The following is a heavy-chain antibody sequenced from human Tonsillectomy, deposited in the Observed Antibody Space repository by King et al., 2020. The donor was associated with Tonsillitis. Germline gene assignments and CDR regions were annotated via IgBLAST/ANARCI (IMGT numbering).Heavy chain of an antibody. D-gene: IGHD2-2*01. CDR3: SRAEKDQLLPNYYYDYYMDV. CDR2: IYYSGST. V-gene: IGHV4-28*03. J-gene: IGHJ6*03. Sequence: QLQESGPGLVKPPDTLSLTCAVSGYSISTSHWWGWIRQPPGKGLEWIGYIYYSGSTSYNPSLKSPVTMSVDTSKNQFSPKLSSVTAVDTAVYYCSRAEKDQLLPNYYYDYYMDVWGQGTTVTVSS. CDR1: GYSISTSHW.